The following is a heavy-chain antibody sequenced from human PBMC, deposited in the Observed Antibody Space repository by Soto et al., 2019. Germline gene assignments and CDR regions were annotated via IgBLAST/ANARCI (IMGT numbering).Heavy chain of an antibody. Sequence: GGSLRLSCAASGFSFSDYYMSWIRQAPGKGLEWLSYISPGSRYPAYADSVKGRFTISRDNAKRSLYLQMMSLTAEDTATYYCVRGGGGGLFDPWGQGTMVTVSS. CDR2: ISPGSRYP. D-gene: IGHD2-15*01. V-gene: IGHV3-11*06. CDR1: GFSFSDYY. CDR3: VRGGGGGLFDP. J-gene: IGHJ5*02.